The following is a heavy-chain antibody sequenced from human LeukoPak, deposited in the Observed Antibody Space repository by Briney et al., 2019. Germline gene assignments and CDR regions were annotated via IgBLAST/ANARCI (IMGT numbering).Heavy chain of an antibody. V-gene: IGHV1-18*01. D-gene: IGHD3-9*01. J-gene: IGHJ4*02. CDR2: ISAYNGNT. CDR1: GYTFTSYG. Sequence: VASVKVSCKASGYTFTSYGISWVRQAPGQGLEWMGWISAYNGNTNYAQKLQGRVTMTRNTSISTAYMELSSLRSEDTAVYYCAREFSRDFDWLFGWGQGTLVTVSS. CDR3: AREFSRDFDWLFG.